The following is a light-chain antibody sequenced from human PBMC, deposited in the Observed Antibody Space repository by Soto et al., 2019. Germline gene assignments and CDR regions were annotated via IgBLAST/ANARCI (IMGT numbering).Light chain of an antibody. V-gene: IGKV3-20*01. CDR1: QSVSSSY. CDR2: GAC. J-gene: IGKJ5*01. Sequence: TKALGTVSLSTGERPTLSCRASQSVSSSYLAWYQQKPCQTPRLLIYGACSRATGIPDRFSGSGSGTEFTLSISSLQPDDFGTYYCQEYNAYSMTFGQGTRLEIK. CDR3: QEYNAYSMT.